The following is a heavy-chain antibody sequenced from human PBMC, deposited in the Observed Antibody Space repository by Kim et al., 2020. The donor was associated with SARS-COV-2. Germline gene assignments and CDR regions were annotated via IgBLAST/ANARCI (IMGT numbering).Heavy chain of an antibody. J-gene: IGHJ5*02. Sequence: ADSMKGPFTISRCNSKNTLYLQMNSLRAEDTAVYYWAKAGRVVVTARQPWGQGTLVTVSS. D-gene: IGHD2-21*02. CDR3: AKAGRVVVTARQP. V-gene: IGHV3-23*01.